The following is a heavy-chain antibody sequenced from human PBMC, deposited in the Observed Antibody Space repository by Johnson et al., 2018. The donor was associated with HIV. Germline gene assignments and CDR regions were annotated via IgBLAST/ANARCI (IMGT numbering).Heavy chain of an antibody. D-gene: IGHD3-16*01. CDR2: IGTAGDT. Sequence: VQLVESGGGLVQPGGSLRLSCAASGFTFSSYDMHWVRQATGKGLEWVSAIGTAGDTYYPGSVRGRFTISRDNSKNTLYLQMNSLRAEDTAVYYCAKGLGGAFDIWGQGTIVTVSS. CDR3: AKGLGGAFDI. J-gene: IGHJ3*02. V-gene: IGHV3-13*01. CDR1: GFTFSSYD.